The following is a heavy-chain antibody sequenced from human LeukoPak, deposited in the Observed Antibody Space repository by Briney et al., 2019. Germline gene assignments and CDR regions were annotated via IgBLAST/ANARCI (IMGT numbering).Heavy chain of an antibody. CDR3: ARGGSSGWLLDY. V-gene: IGHV4-59*12. CDR2: IYYSGST. J-gene: IGHJ4*02. Sequence: SETLSLTCTVSGGSISSYYWSWIRQPPGKGLEWIGYIYYSGSTNYNPSLKSRVTISVDTSKNQSSLKLSSVTAADTAVFYCARGGSSGWLLDYCGQGTLVTVSS. CDR1: GGSISSYY. D-gene: IGHD6-19*01.